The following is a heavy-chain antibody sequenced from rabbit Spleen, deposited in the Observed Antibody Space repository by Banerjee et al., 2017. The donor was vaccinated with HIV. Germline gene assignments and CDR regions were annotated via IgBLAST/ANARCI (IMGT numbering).Heavy chain of an antibody. CDR3: ARDLAGYVGFGYISYLDL. Sequence: QEQLEESGGDLVKPEGSLTLTCTASQFSFSSSYWIYWVRRAPGKGLEWIGSIDPVFGGTYYASWVNGRFTISSRNAQNTLHLQLNSLTAADTATYFCARDLAGYVGFGYISYLDLWGPGTLVT. CDR1: QFSFSSSYW. D-gene: IGHD4-2*01. J-gene: IGHJ6*01. CDR2: IDPVFGGT. V-gene: IGHV1S45*01.